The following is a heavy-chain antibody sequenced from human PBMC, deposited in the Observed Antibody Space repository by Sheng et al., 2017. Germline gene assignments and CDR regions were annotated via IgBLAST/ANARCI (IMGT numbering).Heavy chain of an antibody. CDR1: GFTFSGSA. CDR3: TRHGVGRYYYYYYMDV. CDR2: IRSKANSYAT. J-gene: IGHJ6*03. Sequence: EVQLVESGGGLVQPGGSLKLSCAASGFTFSGSAMHWVRQASGKGLEWVGRIRSKANSYATAYAASVKGRFTISRDDSKNTAYLQMNSLKTEDTAVYYCTRHGVGRYYYYYYMDVWGKGTTVTVSS. V-gene: IGHV3-73*02. D-gene: IGHD1-26*01.